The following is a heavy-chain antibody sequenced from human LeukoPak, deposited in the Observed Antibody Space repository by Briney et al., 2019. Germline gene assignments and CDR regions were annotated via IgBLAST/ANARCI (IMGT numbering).Heavy chain of an antibody. J-gene: IGHJ6*02. CDR2: INTNTGNP. D-gene: IGHD1-26*01. Sequence: ASVKVSCKASGYTFTSYGIHWVRQAPGQGLDWMGWINTNTGNPTYAQGFTGRSVFSLETSVSTSYLQITSLKAEDTAVYYCARGRGSSARLGYFYYYIDVWGQGTTVTVSS. V-gene: IGHV7-4-1*02. CDR1: GYTFTSYG. CDR3: ARGRGSSARLGYFYYYIDV.